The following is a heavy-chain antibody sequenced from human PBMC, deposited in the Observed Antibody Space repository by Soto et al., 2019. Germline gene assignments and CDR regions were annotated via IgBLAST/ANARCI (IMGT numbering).Heavy chain of an antibody. D-gene: IGHD6-19*01. J-gene: IGHJ4*02. CDR2: ISHHGSNK. Sequence: WGSLRLSCSSSVFSFITYGMHWFRQAPGKGLEWVAAISHHGSNKYYADTVKGRFTIFRDNSKNTQYLQLNSLRADDTAVYYCGKERRGSGWFVCSYWGQGILVTVSS. CDR3: GKERRGSGWFVCSY. V-gene: IGHV3-30*18. CDR1: VFSFITYG.